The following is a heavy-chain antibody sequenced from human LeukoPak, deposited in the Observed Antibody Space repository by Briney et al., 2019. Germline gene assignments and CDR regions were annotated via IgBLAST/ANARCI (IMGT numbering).Heavy chain of an antibody. CDR3: AKFAGDSSGSDFDY. V-gene: IGHV3-23*01. CDR2: ISGSGGST. D-gene: IGHD3-22*01. CDR1: GFTFSSYA. Sequence: SGGSLRLSCAASGFTFSSYAMSWVRQAPGKGLEWVSAISGSGGSTYYADSVKGRFTISRDNSKNTLYRQMNSLRAEDTAVYYCAKFAGDSSGSDFDYWGQGTLVTVSS. J-gene: IGHJ4*02.